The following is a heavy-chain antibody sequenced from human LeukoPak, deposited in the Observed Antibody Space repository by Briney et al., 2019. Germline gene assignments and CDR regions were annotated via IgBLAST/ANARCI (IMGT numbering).Heavy chain of an antibody. J-gene: IGHJ6*02. CDR1: GFTFSSYS. CDR3: ARSHCSSTSCAWYYYYGMGV. Sequence: GGSLRLSCAASGFTFSSYSMNWVRQAPGKGLGWVSSISSGSSYIYYADSVKGRFTISRDNAKSSLYLQMSSLRAEDTALYYCARSHCSSTSCAWYYYYGMGVWGQGTTVTVSS. CDR2: ISSGSSYI. D-gene: IGHD2-2*01. V-gene: IGHV3-21*01.